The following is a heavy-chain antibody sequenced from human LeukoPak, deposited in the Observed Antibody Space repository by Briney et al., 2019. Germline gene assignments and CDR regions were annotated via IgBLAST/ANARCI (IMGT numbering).Heavy chain of an antibody. D-gene: IGHD2-21*02. J-gene: IGHJ4*02. CDR3: ARGDCSGDCYHQLYY. V-gene: IGHV3-30*02. CDR2: IRHDGSIK. CDR1: GFTFSTYA. Sequence: PGGSLRLSCAASGFTFSTYAMHWVRQAPGQGLDWVAFIRHDGSIKYYADSVKGRFTISRDNSKNTLYLQMNSLRTEDTAVYYCARGDCSGDCYHQLYYWGQGSLVTVSS.